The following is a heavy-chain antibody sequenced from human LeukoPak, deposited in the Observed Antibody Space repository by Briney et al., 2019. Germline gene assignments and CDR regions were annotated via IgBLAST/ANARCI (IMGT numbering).Heavy chain of an antibody. D-gene: IGHD6-13*01. J-gene: IGHJ4*02. CDR2: ISAYNGNT. CDR1: GYTFTSYG. Sequence: GASVKVSCKASGYTFTSYGISWVRQAPGQGLEWMGWISAYNGNTNYAQKLQGRVTMTTDTSTSTAYMELRSLRSDDTAVYYCATTPPFSSWPYFDYWGQGTLVTVSS. CDR3: ATTPPFSSWPYFDY. V-gene: IGHV1-18*01.